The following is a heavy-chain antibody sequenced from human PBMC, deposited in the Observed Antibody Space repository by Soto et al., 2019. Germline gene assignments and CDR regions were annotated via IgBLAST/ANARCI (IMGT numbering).Heavy chain of an antibody. CDR3: ARQDIVLMVYANDY. D-gene: IGHD2-8*01. V-gene: IGHV4-39*01. Sequence: SETQSLTSTVSCASITSSSYYWGLIRQPPGKGLEWIGSIYYSGSTYYNPSLKSRVTISVDTSKNQFSLKLSSVTAADTAVYYCARQDIVLMVYANDYWGQGTLVTVS. CDR2: IYYSGST. J-gene: IGHJ4*02. CDR1: CASITSSSYY.